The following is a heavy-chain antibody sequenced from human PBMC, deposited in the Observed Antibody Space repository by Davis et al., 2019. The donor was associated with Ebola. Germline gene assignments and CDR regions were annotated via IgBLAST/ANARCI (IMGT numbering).Heavy chain of an antibody. CDR3: AKASVYGDYIDY. CDR1: GFTFSSYA. CDR2: ISGSGGST. V-gene: IGHV3-23*01. Sequence: GESLKISCAASGFTFSSYAMSWVRQAPGKGLEWVSAISGSGGSTYYADSVKGRFTISRDNSKNTLYLQMNSLRAEDTAVYYCAKASVYGDYIDYWGQGTLVTVSS. J-gene: IGHJ4*02. D-gene: IGHD4-17*01.